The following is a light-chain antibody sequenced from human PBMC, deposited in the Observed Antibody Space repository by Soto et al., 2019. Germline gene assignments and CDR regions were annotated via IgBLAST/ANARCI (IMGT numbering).Light chain of an antibody. Sequence: DIQVTQSPSSLSASVGDRVTITCRASQSIDIYLNWYQQKSGKAPKSLIYNTSKLQSGVPLRFSGSGSGTDFTLTISSLQPEDYATYYCQHSYNIPWRFGQGTKVDIK. CDR3: QHSYNIPWR. CDR1: QSIDIY. J-gene: IGKJ1*01. V-gene: IGKV1-39*01. CDR2: NTS.